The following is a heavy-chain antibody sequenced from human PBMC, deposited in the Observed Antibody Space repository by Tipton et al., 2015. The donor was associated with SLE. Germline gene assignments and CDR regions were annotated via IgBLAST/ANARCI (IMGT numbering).Heavy chain of an antibody. CDR1: GGSIRSYY. CDR2: IYYRGSIYYSGST. V-gene: IGHV4-59*12. J-gene: IGHJ6*03. D-gene: IGHD6-13*01. Sequence: GLVKPSETLSLTCTVSGGSIRSYYWSWIRLTPGKGLEWIGDIYYRGSIYYSGSTYYNPSLKSRVTISVDTSKNQFSLKLSSVTAADTAVFYCARAGRGWRIAAAGTIYYYYMDVWGKGTTVTVSS. CDR3: ARAGRGWRIAAAGTIYYYYMDV.